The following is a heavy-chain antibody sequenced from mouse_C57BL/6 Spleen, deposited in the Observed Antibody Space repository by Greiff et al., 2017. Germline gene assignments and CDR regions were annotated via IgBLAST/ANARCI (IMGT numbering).Heavy chain of an antibody. D-gene: IGHD1-1*01. CDR2: ISGGGGNT. CDR1: GFTFSSYT. CDR3: ARHEDYYGSSYVGYFDY. V-gene: IGHV5-9*01. Sequence: EVKLVESGGGLVKPGGSLKLSCAASGFTFSSYTMSWVRQTPETRLEWVATISGGGGNTYYPDSVKGRFTISRDNAKNTLYLQMSSLRSEDTALYYCARHEDYYGSSYVGYFDYWGQGTTLTVSS. J-gene: IGHJ2*01.